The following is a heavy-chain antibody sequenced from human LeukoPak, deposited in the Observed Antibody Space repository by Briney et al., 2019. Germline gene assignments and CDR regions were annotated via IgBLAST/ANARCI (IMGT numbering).Heavy chain of an antibody. D-gene: IGHD4-11*01. Sequence: SETLSLTCAVYGGSFSGYYWSWIRQPPGKGLEWIGEINHSGSTNYNPSLKSRVTISVDTSKNQFSLKLSSVTAADTAVYYCARHPVYSNFDYWGQGTLVTVSS. J-gene: IGHJ4*02. CDR1: GGSFSGYY. CDR3: ARHPVYSNFDY. CDR2: INHSGST. V-gene: IGHV4-34*01.